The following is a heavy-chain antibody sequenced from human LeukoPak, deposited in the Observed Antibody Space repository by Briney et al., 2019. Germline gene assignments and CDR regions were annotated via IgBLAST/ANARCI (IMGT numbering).Heavy chain of an antibody. V-gene: IGHV3-23*01. J-gene: IGHJ4*02. CDR3: ARGCSSTSCYSAFDY. D-gene: IGHD2-2*01. Sequence: PGGSLRLSCAASGSTFSSYAMSWVRQAPGKGLEWVSAISGSGGSTYYADSVKGRFTISRDNSKNTLYLQMNSLRAEDTAVYYCARGCSSTSCYSAFDYWGQGTLVTVSS. CDR1: GSTFSSYA. CDR2: ISGSGGST.